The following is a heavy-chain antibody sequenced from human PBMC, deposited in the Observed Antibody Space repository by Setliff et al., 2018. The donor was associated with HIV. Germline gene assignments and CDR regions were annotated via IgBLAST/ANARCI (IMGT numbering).Heavy chain of an antibody. CDR2: IIPFFGSA. CDR1: GGTFSTSA. Sequence: GASVKVSCKASGGTFSTSAISWMRQAPGQGLEWMGGIIPFFGSANYAQKFQGRLTITADASSSTAYMDLSSLTSEDTAVYYCVRDKWLVPDTFDIWGQGTMVTVSS. J-gene: IGHJ3*02. D-gene: IGHD6-19*01. CDR3: VRDKWLVPDTFDI. V-gene: IGHV1-69*13.